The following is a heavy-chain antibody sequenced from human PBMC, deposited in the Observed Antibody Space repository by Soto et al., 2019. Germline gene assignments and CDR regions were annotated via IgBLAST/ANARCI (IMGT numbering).Heavy chain of an antibody. V-gene: IGHV3-21*01. CDR2: ISSSSSYI. Sequence: GGALRLSWAASGFTFSSYSMNWVRQAPGKGLEWVSSISSSSSYIYYADSVKGRFTISRDNAKNSLYLQMNSLRAEDTAVYYCARDRGGWYDYWGQGTLVTVSP. CDR1: GFTFSSYS. J-gene: IGHJ4*02. D-gene: IGHD6-19*01. CDR3: ARDRGGWYDY.